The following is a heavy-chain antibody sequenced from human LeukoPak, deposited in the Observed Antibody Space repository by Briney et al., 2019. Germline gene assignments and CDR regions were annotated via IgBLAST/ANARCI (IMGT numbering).Heavy chain of an antibody. CDR2: IYYSGST. CDR3: AREGTDQYYYHMDV. CDR1: GGSISSYY. J-gene: IGHJ6*03. D-gene: IGHD3-10*01. V-gene: IGHV4-59*01. Sequence: SETLSLTCTVSGGSISSYYWSWIRQPPGKGLEWIGYIYYSGSTNYNPSLKSRVTISLDTSKNQFSLKLSSVTAADTAAYYCAREGTDQYYYHMDVWGKGTTVTVSS.